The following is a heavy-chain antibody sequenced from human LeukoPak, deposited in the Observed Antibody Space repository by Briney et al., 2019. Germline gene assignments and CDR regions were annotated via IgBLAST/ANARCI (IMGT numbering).Heavy chain of an antibody. CDR1: GGTFSSYA. Sequence: GASVKVSCKASGGTFSSYAISWVRQAPGQGLEWMGGIIPIFGTANYAQKLQGRVTMTTDTSTNTAYMELRSLRSDDTAVYYCARGSKWEHLDYWGQGTLVTVSS. V-gene: IGHV1-69*05. CDR2: IIPIFGTA. J-gene: IGHJ4*02. CDR3: ARGSKWEHLDY. D-gene: IGHD1-26*01.